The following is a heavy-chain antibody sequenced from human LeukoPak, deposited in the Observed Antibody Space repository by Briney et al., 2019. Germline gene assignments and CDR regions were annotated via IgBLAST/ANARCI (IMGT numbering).Heavy chain of an antibody. D-gene: IGHD2-2*02. CDR2: ISGSGGST. CDR1: GCTFSSYA. V-gene: IGHV3-23*01. Sequence: PGGSLRLSCAASGCTFSSYAMSWVRQAPGKGLEWVSAISGSGGSTYYADSVKGRFTISRDNSKNTLYLQMNSLRAEDTAVYYCARAPFIVVVPAAIGNGMDVWGQGTTVTVSS. CDR3: ARAPFIVVVPAAIGNGMDV. J-gene: IGHJ6*02.